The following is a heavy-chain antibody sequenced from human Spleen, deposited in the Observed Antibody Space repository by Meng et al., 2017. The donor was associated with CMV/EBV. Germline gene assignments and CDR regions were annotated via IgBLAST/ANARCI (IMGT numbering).Heavy chain of an antibody. Sequence: CAASCYIFSGAAIHWVRQAPGKGLEWVGRIRTNPNNYAAEYAASVKGRFTISRDDSKKTAYLQMNSLKIEDSAMYFCTRLWSTGGFDPWGQGTLVTVSS. D-gene: IGHD2-2*01. CDR1: CYIFSGAA. V-gene: IGHV3-73*01. CDR2: IRTNPNNYAA. J-gene: IGHJ5*02. CDR3: TRLWSTGGFDP.